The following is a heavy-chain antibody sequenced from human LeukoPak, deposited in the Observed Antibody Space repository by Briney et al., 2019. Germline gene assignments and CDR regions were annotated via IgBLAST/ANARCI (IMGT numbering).Heavy chain of an antibody. CDR2: IHYSGST. V-gene: IGHV4-59*01. J-gene: IGHJ4*02. D-gene: IGHD6-19*01. CDR1: GGSINNYY. Sequence: SETLSLTCTVSGGSINNYYWSWLRQPPGKGLEWIGYIHYSGSTNYNFSLKSRVTISVDTSKSQFSLKLSSVTAADTAVYYCARGAGWYEYWGQGNLVTVSS. CDR3: ARGAGWYEY.